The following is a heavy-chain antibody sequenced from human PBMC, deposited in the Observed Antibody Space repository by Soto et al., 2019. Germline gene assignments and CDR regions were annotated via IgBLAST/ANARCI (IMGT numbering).Heavy chain of an antibody. J-gene: IGHJ4*02. CDR2: ISAYNGNT. CDR1: GYTFTSYG. Sequence: ASVKVSCKASGYTFTSYGISWVRQAPGQGLEWMGWISAYNGNTNYAQKLQGRVTMTTDTSTSTAYMELRSLRSDDTAVYYCARFDILTGYYRSLYYFDYWGQGTLVTVSS. CDR3: ARFDILTGYYRSLYYFDY. D-gene: IGHD3-9*01. V-gene: IGHV1-18*01.